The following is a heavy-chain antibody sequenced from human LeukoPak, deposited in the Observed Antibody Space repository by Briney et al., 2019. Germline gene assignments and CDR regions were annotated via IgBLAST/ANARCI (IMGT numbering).Heavy chain of an antibody. J-gene: IGHJ4*02. CDR1: GATIQGYS. CDR3: ASVGLSGGSSWHFDC. Sequence: PSETLSLTCSVFGATIQGYSWNWIRQSPGKGLEWLGYIYYSGGTNYNPSAKSRITISVDTSTKQFSLTLTSVTAADTAVYYCASVGLSGGSSWHFDCWAQGALVTVSS. V-gene: IGHV4-59*01. CDR2: IYYSGGT. D-gene: IGHD6-13*01.